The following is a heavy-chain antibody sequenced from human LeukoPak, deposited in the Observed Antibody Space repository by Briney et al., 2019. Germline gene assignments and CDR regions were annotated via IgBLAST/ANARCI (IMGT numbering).Heavy chain of an antibody. V-gene: IGHV4-34*01. D-gene: IGHD5-12*01. CDR2: INHSGST. CDR1: GGSFSGYY. Sequence: SETLSLTCAVYGGSFSGYYWSWIRQPPGKGLEWIGEINHSGSTNYNPSLKSRVTISVDTSKNQFSLKLSSVTAADTAVYYCARQLRRGYSGYDSPVGFDYWGQGTLVTVSS. CDR3: ARQLRRGYSGYDSPVGFDY. J-gene: IGHJ4*02.